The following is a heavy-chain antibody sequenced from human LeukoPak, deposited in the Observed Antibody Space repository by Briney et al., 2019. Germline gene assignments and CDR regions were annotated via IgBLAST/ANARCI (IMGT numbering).Heavy chain of an antibody. CDR1: GFTFNNYN. Sequence: GYLKLSCPASGFTFNNYNLNWVRPAPGKGLEWVSSISSSSTYIYYADSVKGRFTVSGDNAKSSVYLQMNSLRSEDTAVYYCARPTWSYNAFDIWGRGTLVTVSS. CDR3: ARPTWSYNAFDI. V-gene: IGHV3-21*01. J-gene: IGHJ3*02. CDR2: ISSSSTYI. D-gene: IGHD2-15*01.